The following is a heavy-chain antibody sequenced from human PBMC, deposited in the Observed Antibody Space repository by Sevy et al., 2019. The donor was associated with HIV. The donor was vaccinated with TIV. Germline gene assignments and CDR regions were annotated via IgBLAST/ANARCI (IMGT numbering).Heavy chain of an antibody. CDR2: ISSSSSTI. D-gene: IGHD3-16*01. CDR3: ARGPGGANTAKDYYFYGMDV. CDR1: GFTFSSYS. Sequence: GGSLRLSCAASGFTFSSYSMNWVRQAPGKGLEWVSYISSSSSTIYYADSVKGRFTISIDNAKNSLYLQMNSLRDEDTAGYYCARGPGGANTAKDYYFYGMDVWGHGTTVTVSS. V-gene: IGHV3-48*02. J-gene: IGHJ6*02.